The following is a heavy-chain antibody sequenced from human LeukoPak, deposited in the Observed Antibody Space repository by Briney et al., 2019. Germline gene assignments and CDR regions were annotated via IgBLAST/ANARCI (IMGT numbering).Heavy chain of an antibody. D-gene: IGHD2-21*02. CDR1: GGSLTGYY. V-gene: IGHV4-34*01. CDR2: ISHSGST. CDR3: ARRSVVTAITKDAFDI. J-gene: IGHJ3*02. Sequence: KPSETLSLTCGVYGGSLTGYYWSWIRQPPGKGLEWIGEISHSGSTNYSPSLKSRVTISVDTSKNLFSLKLTSVTAADTAMYYCARRSVVTAITKDAFDIWGQGTMVTVSS.